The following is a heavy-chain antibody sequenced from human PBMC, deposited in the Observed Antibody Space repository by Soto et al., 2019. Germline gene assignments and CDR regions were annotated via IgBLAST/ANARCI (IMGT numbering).Heavy chain of an antibody. CDR1: GGSVSSYY. CDR3: ARDAAPVNNWFDP. CDR2: IYTSGST. J-gene: IGHJ5*02. V-gene: IGHV4-4*07. D-gene: IGHD6-13*01. Sequence: ASETLSLTCTVSGGSVSSYYWSWIRQPAGKGLEWIGRIYTSGSTNYNPSLKSRVTMLVDTSKNQFSLKLSSVTAADTAVYYCARDAAPVNNWFDPWGQGTLVTVSS.